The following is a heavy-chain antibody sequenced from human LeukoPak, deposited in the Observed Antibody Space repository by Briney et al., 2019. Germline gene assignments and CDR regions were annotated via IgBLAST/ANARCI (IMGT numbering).Heavy chain of an antibody. J-gene: IGHJ4*02. CDR2: ISSDGTNQ. V-gene: IGHV3-30*03. CDR3: AREWGIWDYYNSSGYKPFDY. CDR1: GFTFSRYG. D-gene: IGHD3-22*01. Sequence: GGSLRLSCVASGFTFSRYGMHWVRQAPGKGLEWVAVISSDGTNQYYADSVKGRFTISRDSFRNTLYLQMNSLRPEDTAVYYCAREWGIWDYYNSSGYKPFDYWGQGTLVTVSS.